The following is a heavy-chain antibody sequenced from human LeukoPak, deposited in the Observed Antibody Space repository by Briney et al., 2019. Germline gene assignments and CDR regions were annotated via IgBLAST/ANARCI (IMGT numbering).Heavy chain of an antibody. J-gene: IGHJ5*02. CDR3: ARRKRSWFDP. CDR1: GGSISSSNW. Sequence: SGTLSLTCAVSGGSISSSNWWSWVRQPPGKGLEWIGRIYTSGSTNYNPSLKSRVTMSVDTSKNQFSLKLSSVTAADTAVYYCARRKRSWFDPWGQGTLVTVSS. V-gene: IGHV4-4*02. CDR2: IYTSGST.